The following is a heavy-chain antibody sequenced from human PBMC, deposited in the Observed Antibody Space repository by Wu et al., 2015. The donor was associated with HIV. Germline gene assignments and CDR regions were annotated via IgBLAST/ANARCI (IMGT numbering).Heavy chain of an antibody. CDR2: INPNSGGA. CDR3: ARGRYNPPYYDFWSGPQVAFDI. D-gene: IGHD3-3*01. CDR1: GYTFTDNY. V-gene: IGHV1-2*02. Sequence: QVQLVQSGAEVKEPGASVKVSCKASGYTFTDNYMHWVRQAPGQGLEWMGWINPNSGGANYAQKFQGRVTMTRNTSITTAYMELSRLRSDDTAVYYCARGRYNPPYYDFWSGPQVAFDIWAKGQWSPSLQ. J-gene: IGHJ3*02.